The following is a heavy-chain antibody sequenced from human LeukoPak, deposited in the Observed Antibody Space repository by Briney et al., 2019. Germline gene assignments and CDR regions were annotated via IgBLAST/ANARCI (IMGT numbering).Heavy chain of an antibody. D-gene: IGHD1-26*01. CDR3: AKDHRDSGNYYYYYGLDV. Sequence: GGSLRLSCAASGFTFISYAMSWVRQAPGKGLEWVSSLSGNAGRPYYADSVKGRFTISRDNSKNTLYLQMNSLRAEDTAIYYCAKDHRDSGNYYYYYGLDVWGQGTMVTVSS. CDR1: GFTFISYA. CDR2: LSGNAGRP. V-gene: IGHV3-23*01. J-gene: IGHJ6*02.